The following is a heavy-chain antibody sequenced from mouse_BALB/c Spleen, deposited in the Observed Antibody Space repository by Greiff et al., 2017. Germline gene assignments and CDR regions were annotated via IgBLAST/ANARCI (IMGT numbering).Heavy chain of an antibody. CDR2: INPSNGGT. Sequence: VKLVESGAELVKPGASVKLSCKASGYTFTSYYMYWVKQRPGQGLEWIGEINPSNGGTNFNEKFKSKATLTVDKSSSTAYMQLSSLTSEDSAVYYCARRDYGSSYAMDYWGQGTSVTVSS. CDR3: ARRDYGSSYAMDY. J-gene: IGHJ4*01. V-gene: IGHV1S81*02. CDR1: GYTFTSYY. D-gene: IGHD1-1*01.